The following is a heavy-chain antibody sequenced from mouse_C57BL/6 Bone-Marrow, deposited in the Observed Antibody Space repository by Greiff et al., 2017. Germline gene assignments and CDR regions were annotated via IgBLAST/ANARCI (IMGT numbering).Heavy chain of an antibody. Sequence: QVQLQQPGAELVKPGASVKLSCKASGYTFTSYWMHWVKQRPGQGLEWIGMIHPNSGSTNYNEKLKSKATLTVDKSSSTAYMQLSSLTSEYSAVYYCAREGLRYRYWGQGTTLTVSS. CDR2: IHPNSGST. J-gene: IGHJ2*01. D-gene: IGHD1-1*01. CDR3: AREGLRYRY. V-gene: IGHV1-64*01. CDR1: GYTFTSYW.